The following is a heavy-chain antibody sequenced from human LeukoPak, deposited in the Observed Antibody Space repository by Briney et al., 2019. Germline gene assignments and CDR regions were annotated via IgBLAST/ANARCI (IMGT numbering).Heavy chain of an antibody. Sequence: SETLSLTCTVYGGSFSGYYWSWIRQSWFRQPPGKGLEWIGEINHSGSTNYNPSLKSRVTLSVDTSKNQFSLKLSSVTAADTAVYYCARGPPPSYLDYGDYADYWGQGTLVTVSS. CDR1: GGSFSGYY. V-gene: IGHV4-34*01. D-gene: IGHD4-17*01. CDR2: INHSGST. J-gene: IGHJ4*02. CDR3: ARGPPPSYLDYGDYADY.